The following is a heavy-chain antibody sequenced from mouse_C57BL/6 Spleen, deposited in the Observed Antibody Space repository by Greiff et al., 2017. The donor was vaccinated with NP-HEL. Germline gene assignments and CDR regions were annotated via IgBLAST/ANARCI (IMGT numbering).Heavy chain of an antibody. J-gene: IGHJ2*01. CDR3: ARRGYGSGTPFDY. V-gene: IGHV1-54*01. CDR2: INPGSGGT. CDR1: GYAFTNYL. Sequence: QVQLQQSGAELVRPGTSVKVSCKASGYAFTNYLIEWVKQRPGQGLEWIGVINPGSGGTNYNEKFKGKATLTADNSSSTAYMQLSSLTSEDSAVYCCARRGYGSGTPFDYWGQGTTLTVSS. D-gene: IGHD1-1*01.